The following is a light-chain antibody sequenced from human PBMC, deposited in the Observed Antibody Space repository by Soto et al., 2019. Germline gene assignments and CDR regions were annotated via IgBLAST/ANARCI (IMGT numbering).Light chain of an antibody. CDR3: LQDYSPLLA. V-gene: IGKV1-33*01. CDR1: HGINNY. CDR2: DAS. Sequence: DIQMTQSPSSLSASLGDRVTITCQASHGINNYLKWYLHKPGKAPKLLIYDASNLETGVPSRFSGSGSGTEFTLTIRSLQPEDSALYFCLQDYSPLLAFGAGTRVEIK. J-gene: IGKJ4*01.